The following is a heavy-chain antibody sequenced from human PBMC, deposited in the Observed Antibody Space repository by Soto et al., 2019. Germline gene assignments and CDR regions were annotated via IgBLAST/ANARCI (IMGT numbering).Heavy chain of an antibody. CDR1: GYTFTAYG. CDR3: ASRGYDCGSGLDP. D-gene: IGHD3-3*01. CDR2: INTGNGHT. Sequence: GASVKVSCKASGYTFTAYGIHWVRQAPGQRLEWMGWINTGNGHTKYSQKFQGRVTITRETSARTAYMELNSLRSEETAVYYCASRGYDCGSGLDPWGQGTLVTVSS. J-gene: IGHJ5*02. V-gene: IGHV1-3*04.